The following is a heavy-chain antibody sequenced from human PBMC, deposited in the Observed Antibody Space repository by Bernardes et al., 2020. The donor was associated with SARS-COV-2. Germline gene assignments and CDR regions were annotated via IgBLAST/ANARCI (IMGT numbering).Heavy chain of an antibody. D-gene: IGHD3-10*01. CDR2: IRSKSHGGTT. CDR1: GFTFSSYW. V-gene: IGHV3-49*04. Sequence: GGSLRLSCAASGFTFSSYWMSWVRQAPGKGLEWLGFIRSKSHGGTTEYAASVKGRFTISRDDSNSISYLQMNSLKIEDTAVYYCTRAYYFGSGSYYEDYFDYWGQGTLVTVSS. CDR3: TRAYYFGSGSYYEDYFDY. J-gene: IGHJ4*02.